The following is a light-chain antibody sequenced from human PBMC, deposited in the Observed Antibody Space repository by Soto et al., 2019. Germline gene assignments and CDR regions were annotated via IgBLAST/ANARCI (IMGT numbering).Light chain of an antibody. CDR2: GAS. Sequence: EVVLTQSPGTLSLSPGERVTLSCRASQSVISNYLAWYQQKPGQAPGLLIYGASSRATGIPDRFRGSGSGTDFTLTISRLEPEDFAVYYCQQYGSTPWTFGQGTKVEIK. J-gene: IGKJ1*01. V-gene: IGKV3-20*01. CDR3: QQYGSTPWT. CDR1: QSVISNY.